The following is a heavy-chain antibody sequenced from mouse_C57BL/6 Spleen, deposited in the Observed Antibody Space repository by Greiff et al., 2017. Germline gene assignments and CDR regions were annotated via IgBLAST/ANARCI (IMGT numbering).Heavy chain of an antibody. CDR3: AISVYYGSSYWFAY. D-gene: IGHD1-1*01. J-gene: IGHJ3*01. V-gene: IGHV1-59*01. CDR2: IDPSDSYT. CDR1: GYTFTSYW. Sequence: QPGAELVRPGTSVKLSCKASGYTFTSYWMHWVKQRPGQGLEWIGVIDPSDSYTNYNQKFKGKATLTVDTSSSTAYMQLSSLTSEDSAVYYCAISVYYGSSYWFAYWGQGALVTVSA.